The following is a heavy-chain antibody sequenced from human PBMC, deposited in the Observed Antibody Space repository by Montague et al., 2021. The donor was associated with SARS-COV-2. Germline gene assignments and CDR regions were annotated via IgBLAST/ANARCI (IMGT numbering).Heavy chain of an antibody. V-gene: IGHV2-5*02. Sequence: PALVKPTQTLTLTCTISGFSLSTSEVGVAWIRQPPGKAPEWLALIFWDDEKRYNPSLKNRLTITKDTSKNQVVLTMTNVDPVDTATYYCARRRYMVRGVPFDYWGQGILVTVSS. CDR1: GFSLSTSEVG. J-gene: IGHJ4*02. CDR2: IFWDDEK. D-gene: IGHD3-10*01. CDR3: ARRRYMVRGVPFDY.